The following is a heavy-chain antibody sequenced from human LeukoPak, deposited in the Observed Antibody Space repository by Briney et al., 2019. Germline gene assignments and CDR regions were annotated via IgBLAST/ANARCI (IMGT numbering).Heavy chain of an antibody. J-gene: IGHJ6*02. CDR3: AREIYYYYGMDV. CDR2: IYYSGST. CDR1: GGSISSYY. V-gene: IGHV4-59*12. Sequence: SETLSLTWTVSGGSISSYYWSWIRQPPGKGLEWIGYIYYSGSTNYNPSLKSRVTISVDTSKNQFSLKLSSVTAADTAVYYCAREIYYYYGMDVWGQGTTVTVSS.